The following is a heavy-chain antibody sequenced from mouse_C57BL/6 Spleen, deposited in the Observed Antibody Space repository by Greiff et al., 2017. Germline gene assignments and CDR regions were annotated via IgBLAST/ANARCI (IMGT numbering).Heavy chain of an antibody. J-gene: IGHJ1*03. CDR1: GYTFTSYW. V-gene: IGHV1-53*01. D-gene: IGHD2-1*01. CDR3: AREGKIYYGNYGWYFDV. CDR2: INPSNGGT. Sequence: QVQLQQPGTELVKPGASVKLSCKASGYTFTSYWMQWVKQRPGQGLEWIGNINPSNGGTNYNEKFKSKATLTVDKSSSTAYMQLSSLTSEDSAVYYCAREGKIYYGNYGWYFDVWGTGTTVTVSS.